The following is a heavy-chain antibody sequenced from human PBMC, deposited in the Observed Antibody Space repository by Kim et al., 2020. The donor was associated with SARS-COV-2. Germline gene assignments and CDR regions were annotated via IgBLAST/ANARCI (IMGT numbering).Heavy chain of an antibody. Sequence: GDADSVKGRFTNARDKAKNSLNLQMNSLRAEDTVLYYCTKDLLPGGADYWGQGTLVTVSS. CDR3: TKDLLPGGADY. V-gene: IGHV3-9*01. J-gene: IGHJ4*02. D-gene: IGHD2-15*01.